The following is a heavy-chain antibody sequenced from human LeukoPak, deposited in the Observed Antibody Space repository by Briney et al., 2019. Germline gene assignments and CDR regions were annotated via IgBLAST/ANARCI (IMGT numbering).Heavy chain of an antibody. J-gene: IGHJ4*02. V-gene: IGHV1-2*06. Sequence: ASVKVSCKSSGYTFTDYYIHWVRQAPGQGLEWMGRISPYSGGTDYAQKFQGTVTMTRDTSISTVYMELSRLRSDDTAVYYCARTMGSSTWDVDYWGPGTLVTVSS. CDR2: ISPYSGGT. D-gene: IGHD2-2*01. CDR3: ARTMGSSTWDVDY. CDR1: GYTFTDYY.